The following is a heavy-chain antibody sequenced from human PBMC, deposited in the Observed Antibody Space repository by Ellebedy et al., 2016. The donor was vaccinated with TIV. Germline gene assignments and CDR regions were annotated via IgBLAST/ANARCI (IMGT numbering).Heavy chain of an antibody. CDR1: GGSFSGYY. Sequence: SQTLSLTCXVYGGSFSGYYWSWIRQPPGKGLEWIGEINHSGSTNYNPSLKSRVTISVDTSKNQFSLKLSSVTAADTAVYYCARVVMVRGVIIDGYFDYWGQGTLVTVSS. J-gene: IGHJ4*02. CDR3: ARVVMVRGVIIDGYFDY. V-gene: IGHV4-34*01. D-gene: IGHD3-10*01. CDR2: INHSGST.